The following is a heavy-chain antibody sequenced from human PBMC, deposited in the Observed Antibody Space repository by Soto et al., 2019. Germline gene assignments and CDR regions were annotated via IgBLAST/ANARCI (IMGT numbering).Heavy chain of an antibody. Sequence: QVQLVQSGAEVKKPGSSVKVSCKASGGTFSSYAIRWVRQAPGQGLEWMGGISPIFGTANYAQKVQGRVTITADESTSTAYMELRSLRAEDTAVYYCAGEGLAGPRWGRFDLWGRGTRV. CDR1: GGTFSSYA. CDR2: ISPIFGTA. J-gene: IGHJ2*01. CDR3: AGEGLAGPRWGRFDL. V-gene: IGHV1-69*01. D-gene: IGHD6-19*01.